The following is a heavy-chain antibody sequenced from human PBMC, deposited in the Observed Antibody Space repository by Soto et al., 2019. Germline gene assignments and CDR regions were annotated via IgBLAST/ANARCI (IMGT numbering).Heavy chain of an antibody. CDR1: GYTFTSYA. CDR3: ARDPFHFWSVKQTVRHRFVP. D-gene: IGHD3-3*02. Sequence: ASVKVSCKASGYTFTSYAMHWVRQAPGQRLEWMGWINAGNGNTKYSQKFQGRVTITRDTSASTAYMELSSLRSEDTAVYYCARDPFHFWSVKQTVRHRFVPWGQGTLVTVPS. CDR2: INAGNGNT. J-gene: IGHJ5*02. V-gene: IGHV1-3*01.